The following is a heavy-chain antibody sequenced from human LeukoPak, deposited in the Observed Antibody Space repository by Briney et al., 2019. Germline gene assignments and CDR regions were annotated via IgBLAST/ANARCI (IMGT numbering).Heavy chain of an antibody. V-gene: IGHV1-18*01. CDR1: GYTFTSYG. D-gene: IGHD3-3*01. J-gene: IGHJ4*02. Sequence: ASVKVSCKASGYTFTSYGISWVLQAPGQGLEWMGWISAYNGNTNYAQKLQGRVTMTTDTSTSTAYMELRSLRSDDTAVYYCARENYDFWSGYYGFDYWGQGTLVTVSS. CDR3: ARENYDFWSGYYGFDY. CDR2: ISAYNGNT.